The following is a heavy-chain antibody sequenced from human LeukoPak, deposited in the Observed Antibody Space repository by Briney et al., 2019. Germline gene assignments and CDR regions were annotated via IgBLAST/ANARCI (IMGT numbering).Heavy chain of an antibody. V-gene: IGHV1-69*04. Sequence: ASVKVSCKASGGTFSSYAISWVRQAPGQGLEWMGRIIPILGIANYAQKFQGRVTITADKSTSTAYMELSSLRSEDTAVYYCAVLEGYYSGSGNYSWGQGTLVTVSS. CDR2: IIPILGIA. D-gene: IGHD3-10*01. CDR1: GGTFSSYA. J-gene: IGHJ4*02. CDR3: AVLEGYYSGSGNYS.